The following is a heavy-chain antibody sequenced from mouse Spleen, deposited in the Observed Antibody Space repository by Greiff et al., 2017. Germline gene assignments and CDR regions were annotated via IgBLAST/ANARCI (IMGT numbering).Heavy chain of an antibody. CDR3: ARQKVAYYFDY. CDR2: ISSGGGNT. Sequence: DVKLVESGGGLVKLGGSLKLSCAASGFTFSSYAMSWVRQTPEKRLEWVATISSGGGNTYYPDSVKGRFTISRDNAKNTLYLQMSSLKSEDTAMYYCARQKVAYYFDYWGQGTTLTVSS. CDR1: GFTFSSYA. D-gene: IGHD1-1*02. J-gene: IGHJ2*01. V-gene: IGHV5-9*04.